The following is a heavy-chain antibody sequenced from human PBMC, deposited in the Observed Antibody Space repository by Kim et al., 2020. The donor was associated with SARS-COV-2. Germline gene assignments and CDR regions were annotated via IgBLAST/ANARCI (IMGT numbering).Heavy chain of an antibody. CDR3: AGGEVWVGDDYNWFDP. CDR2: INTNTGNP. J-gene: IGHJ5*02. CDR1: GYTFTSYA. V-gene: IGHV7-4-1*02. Sequence: ASVKVSCKASGYTFTSYAMNWVRQAPGQGLEWMGWINTNTGNPTYAQGFTGRFVFSLDTSVSTAYLQISSLKAEDTAVYYCAGGEVWVGDDYNWFDPWGQGTLVSVSS. D-gene: IGHD3-10*01.